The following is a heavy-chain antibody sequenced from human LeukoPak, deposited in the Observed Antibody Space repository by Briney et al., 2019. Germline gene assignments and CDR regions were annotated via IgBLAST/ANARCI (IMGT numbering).Heavy chain of an antibody. D-gene: IGHD6-13*01. Sequence: GGSLRLSCAASGFTFSSYGMHWVRQAPGKGLEWVAVISYDGSNKYYADSVKGRFTISRDNSKNTLYLQMNSLRAEDTAVYYCAKAEWGSSWYYFDYWGQGTLVTVSS. J-gene: IGHJ4*02. V-gene: IGHV3-30*18. CDR2: ISYDGSNK. CDR1: GFTFSSYG. CDR3: AKAEWGSSWYYFDY.